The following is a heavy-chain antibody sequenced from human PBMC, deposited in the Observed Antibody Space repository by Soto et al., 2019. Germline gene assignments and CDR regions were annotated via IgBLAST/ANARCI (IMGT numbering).Heavy chain of an antibody. D-gene: IGHD3-10*01. Sequence: SETLSLTCTVSGGSISSGGYYWSWVRQHPGEALEWIGYISYSGSTYYSPSLESRVTISVDTSKNHLSLKLSSVTAADTAVYYCARDYMVRGVMRWFDPWGQGTLVTVSS. V-gene: IGHV4-31*03. CDR1: GGSISSGGYY. J-gene: IGHJ5*02. CDR3: ARDYMVRGVMRWFDP. CDR2: ISYSGST.